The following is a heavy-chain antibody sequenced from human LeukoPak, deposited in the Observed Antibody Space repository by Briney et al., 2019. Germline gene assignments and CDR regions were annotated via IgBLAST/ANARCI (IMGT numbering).Heavy chain of an antibody. D-gene: IGHD6-13*01. CDR3: ATSARIAAAGTLDY. J-gene: IGHJ4*02. CDR1: GFTVSSNY. CDR2: IYSGGSI. V-gene: IGHV3-53*01. Sequence: GGSLRLSCAASGFTVSSNYMSWVRQAPGKGLEWVSVIYSGGSIYYADSVKGRFTISRDNSKNTLYLQMNSLRAEDTAVYYCATSARIAAAGTLDYWGQGTLVTVSS.